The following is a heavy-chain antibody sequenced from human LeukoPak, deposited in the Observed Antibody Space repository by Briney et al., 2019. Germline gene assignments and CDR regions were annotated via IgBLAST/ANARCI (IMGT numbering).Heavy chain of an antibody. V-gene: IGHV4-4*07. CDR3: AREGSATARPFVSNDY. J-gene: IGHJ4*02. CDR2: IHTSGST. Sequence: SETLSLTCTVSGGSISSYYWSWIRQPAGKGLELIGRIHTSGSTDYNPSFKSRVTMSVDTSKNQFSLKVRSVTAADTAVYYCAREGSATARPFVSNDYWGQGTLVTVSS. CDR1: GGSISSYY. D-gene: IGHD6-6*01.